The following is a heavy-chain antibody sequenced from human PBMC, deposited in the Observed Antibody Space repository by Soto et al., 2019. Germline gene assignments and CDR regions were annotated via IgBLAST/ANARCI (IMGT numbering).Heavy chain of an antibody. CDR3: AKGITGIVY. CDR1: GFTFSSYS. V-gene: IGHV3-48*01. CDR2: VSSSSSTI. Sequence: GGSLRLSCAASGFTFSSYSMNWVRQAPGKGLEWVSYVSSSSSTIYYADSVKGRFTISRDNSKNTLYLQMNSLRAEDTAVYYCAKGITGIVYWGQGTLVTVSS. D-gene: IGHD1-20*01. J-gene: IGHJ4*02.